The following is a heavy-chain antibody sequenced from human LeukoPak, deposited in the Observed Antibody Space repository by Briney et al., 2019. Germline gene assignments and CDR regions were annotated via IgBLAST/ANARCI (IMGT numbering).Heavy chain of an antibody. CDR1: GDSISSNSAA. CDR3: AREWLQDDFDI. J-gene: IGHJ3*02. Sequence: SQTLSLTCAISGDSISSNSAAWVWLRQSPSRGLEGLGRTYYRSKWYNDYAASVKSRVSLNPDTSKNQLSLQLTSVTPEDTAVYYCAREWLQDDFDIWGQGTMVTVSS. V-gene: IGHV6-1*01. D-gene: IGHD5-12*01. CDR2: TYYRSKWYN.